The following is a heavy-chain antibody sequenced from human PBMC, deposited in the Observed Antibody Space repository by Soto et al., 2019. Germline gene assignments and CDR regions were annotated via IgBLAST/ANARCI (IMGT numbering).Heavy chain of an antibody. J-gene: IGHJ4*02. CDR3: ARARRDDYKGAKDY. Sequence: PGGSLRLSCAASGFTFSDHYMDWVRQAQGKGLEWVGRTRNKANSYSTEYAASVKGRFTISRDDSKNSLYLEMNSLKTEDTAVYYCARARRDDYKGAKDYWGQGTLVTVSS. V-gene: IGHV3-72*01. D-gene: IGHD4-4*01. CDR2: TRNKANSYST. CDR1: GFTFSDHY.